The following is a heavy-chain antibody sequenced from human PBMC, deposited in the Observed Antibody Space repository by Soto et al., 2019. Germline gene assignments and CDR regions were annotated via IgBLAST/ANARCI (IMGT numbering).Heavy chain of an antibody. CDR2: ISARGGSS. Sequence: EVQLLESGGGLVQPGGSLRLACAASGFSFNSYDMVWVRQAPGKGLEWVSVISARGGSSYFADSVKGRFTISRDNSKNVLSLEMNNLRAEDTATYFWTKGSIEYSASVDRWGQGTLVLVSS. D-gene: IGHD5-12*01. CDR3: TKGSIEYSASVDR. J-gene: IGHJ5*02. CDR1: GFSFNSYD. V-gene: IGHV3-23*01.